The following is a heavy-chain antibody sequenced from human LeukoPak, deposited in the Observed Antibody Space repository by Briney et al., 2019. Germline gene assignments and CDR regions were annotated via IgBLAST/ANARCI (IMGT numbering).Heavy chain of an antibody. J-gene: IGHJ4*02. CDR2: INPNSGGT. V-gene: IGHV1-2*02. Sequence: ASVKVSCKTSGYTFTNYDINWVRQAPGQGLEWMGWINPNSGGTNYAQKFQGRVTMTRDTSISTAYMELSRLRSDDTAVYYCANLMRGYSGYADYWGQGTLVTVSS. CDR1: GYTFTNYD. D-gene: IGHD5-12*01. CDR3: ANLMRGYSGYADY.